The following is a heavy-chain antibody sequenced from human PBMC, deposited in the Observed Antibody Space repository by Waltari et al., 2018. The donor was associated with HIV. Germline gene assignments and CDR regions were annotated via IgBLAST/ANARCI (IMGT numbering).Heavy chain of an antibody. J-gene: IGHJ6*02. CDR3: AKPAAMASYGMDV. CDR1: GFTFSSHS. D-gene: IGHD5-18*01. V-gene: IGHV3-30*18. CDR2: ISYAGSNK. Sequence: QVQLGESGGVVVPPGRSLRLSCAALGFTFSSHSMHWVRQAPGRGLEWVAVISYAGSNKYYADSVKARFTISRENSKNTLYLQMNSRRAEETAVYYCAKPAAMASYGMDVWGQGTTVTVSS.